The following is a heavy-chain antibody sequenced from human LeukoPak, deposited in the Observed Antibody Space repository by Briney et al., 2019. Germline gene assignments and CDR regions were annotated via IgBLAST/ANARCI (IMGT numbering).Heavy chain of an antibody. V-gene: IGHV4-4*07. D-gene: IGHD3-10*01. J-gene: IGHJ4*02. CDR2: IYTSGST. CDR3: ARDAPMVRGVMGYYFHY. CDR1: GGSISSYY. Sequence: PSETLSLTCTVSGGSISSYYWSWIRQPAGKGLKWIGRIYTSGSTNYNPSLKSRVTMSVDTSKNQFSLKLSSVTAADTAVYYCARDAPMVRGVMGYYFHYWGQGTLVTVSS.